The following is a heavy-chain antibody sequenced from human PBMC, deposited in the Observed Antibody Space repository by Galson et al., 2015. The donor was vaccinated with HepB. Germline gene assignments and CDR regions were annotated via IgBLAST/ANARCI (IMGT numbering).Heavy chain of an antibody. CDR3: ARGRGYDFWSGSNGWYFDL. J-gene: IGHJ2*01. Sequence: SLRLSCAASGFTVSSNYMSWVRQAPGKGLEWVSVIYSGGSTYYADSVKGRFTISRDNSKNTLYLQMNSLRAEDTAVYYCARGRGYDFWSGSNGWYFDLWGRGTLVTVSS. CDR1: GFTVSSNY. D-gene: IGHD3-3*01. V-gene: IGHV3-53*01. CDR2: IYSGGST.